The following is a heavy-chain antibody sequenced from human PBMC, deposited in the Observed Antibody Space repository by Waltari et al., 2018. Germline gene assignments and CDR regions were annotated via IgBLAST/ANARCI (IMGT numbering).Heavy chain of an antibody. J-gene: IGHJ4*02. Sequence: CPASGFTFSSYSMNWVRQAPGKGLEWISSISSTGTYTHYADSVKGRFTISRDNAKNSLYLQMNSLRAEDTGVYWCATGGWGFYLDNWGQGTLVTFSS. CDR1: GFTFSSYS. CDR2: ISSTGTYT. V-gene: IGHV3-21*01. D-gene: IGHD7-27*01. CDR3: ATGGWGFYLDN.